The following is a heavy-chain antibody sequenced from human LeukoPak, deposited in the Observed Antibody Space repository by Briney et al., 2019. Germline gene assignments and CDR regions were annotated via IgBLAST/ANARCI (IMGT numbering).Heavy chain of an antibody. J-gene: IGHJ6*02. CDR2: FDPEDGET. D-gene: IGHD6-19*01. Sequence: ASVKVSCKVSGYTLTELSMHWVRQAPGKGLEWMGGFDPEDGETIYAQKFQGRVTMTEDTSTDTAYMELSSLRSEDTAEYYRATVEGVAGAINHYYYYGMDVWGQGTTVTVSS. CDR3: ATVEGVAGAINHYYYYGMDV. V-gene: IGHV1-24*01. CDR1: GYTLTELS.